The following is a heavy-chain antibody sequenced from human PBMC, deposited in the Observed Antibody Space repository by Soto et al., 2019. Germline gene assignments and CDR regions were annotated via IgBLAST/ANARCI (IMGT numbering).Heavy chain of an antibody. Sequence: SETLSLTCTVSGVSISNYYWTWIRQPPGKALEWIAYIYHSGSINYNPSLKSRITISVDTSKNQFSLKLSSVTAADTAVYYCARRYGSCFDYWGQGTLVTVSS. D-gene: IGHD5-18*01. J-gene: IGHJ4*02. CDR2: IYHSGSI. CDR1: GVSISNYY. V-gene: IGHV4-59*08. CDR3: ARRYGSCFDY.